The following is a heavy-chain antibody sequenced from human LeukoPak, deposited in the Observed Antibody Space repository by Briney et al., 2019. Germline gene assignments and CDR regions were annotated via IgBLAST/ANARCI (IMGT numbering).Heavy chain of an antibody. CDR2: IYSGGST. CDR1: GFTFSSYA. Sequence: GGSLRLSCAASGFTFSSYAMSWVRQAPGKGLEWVSVIYSGGSTYYADSVKGRFTISRDNSKNTLYLQMNSLRAEDTAVYYCARDLELRAGYYYMDVWGKGTTVTVSS. V-gene: IGHV3-66*01. J-gene: IGHJ6*03. D-gene: IGHD1-7*01. CDR3: ARDLELRAGYYYMDV.